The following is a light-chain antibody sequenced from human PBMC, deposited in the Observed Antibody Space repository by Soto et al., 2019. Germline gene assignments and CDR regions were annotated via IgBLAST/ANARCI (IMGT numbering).Light chain of an antibody. CDR3: QQYGTAPIT. V-gene: IGKV3-20*01. CDR2: DAS. J-gene: IGKJ5*01. CDR1: QSVASGH. Sequence: EIVLTQSPGTLSLSPGARATLSCRTSQSVASGHLAWYQQTPGQAPRLLVSDASSRATGIPDRFSGSASGTDVTITISRLEPEDSEMYDCQQYGTAPITFGQGTRLEIK.